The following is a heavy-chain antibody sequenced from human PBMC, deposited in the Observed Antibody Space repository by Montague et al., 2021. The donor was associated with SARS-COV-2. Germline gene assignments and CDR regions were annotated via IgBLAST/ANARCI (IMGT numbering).Heavy chain of an antibody. V-gene: IGHV2-5*02. Sequence: PALVKPTQTLTLTCTFSVFSLSTSGVGVGWIRPPPGNALEWLALIYCDDDKRYSPSLKSRVTITKDTSKNRVVLTMTNMDPVDTATYYCAHRRDFRYYDILTCYDSYYYYYGMAVWGQGTTVTVSS. J-gene: IGHJ6*02. CDR3: AHRRDFRYYDILTCYDSYYYYYGMAV. CDR2: IYCDDDK. CDR1: VFSLSTSGVG. D-gene: IGHD3-9*01.